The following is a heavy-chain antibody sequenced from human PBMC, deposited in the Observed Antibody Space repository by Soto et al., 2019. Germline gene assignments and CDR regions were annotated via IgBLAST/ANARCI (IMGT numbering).Heavy chain of an antibody. CDR2: INAGNGNT. V-gene: IGHV1-3*01. CDR1: GYTFTSYA. D-gene: IGHD5-18*01. CDR3: ARSPGYSYGDY. Sequence: ASVKVSCKASGYTFTSYAMHWVRQAPGQRIEWMGWINAGNGNTKYSQKFQGRVTITRDTSASTAYMELSSLRSEDTAVYYCARSPGYSYGDYWGQGTLVTVSS. J-gene: IGHJ4*02.